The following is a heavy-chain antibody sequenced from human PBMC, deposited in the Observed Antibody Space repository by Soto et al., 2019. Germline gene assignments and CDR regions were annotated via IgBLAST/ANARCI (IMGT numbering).Heavy chain of an antibody. CDR2: IYYSGST. CDR3: ARDFSIRYFDWHIDY. Sequence: SETLSLTCVVSGGSLSSYYWSWIRQPPGKGLEWIGYIYYSGSTNYNPSLKSRVTISVDTSKNQFSLKLSSVTAADTAVYYCARDFSIRYFDWHIDYWGQGTLVTVSS. V-gene: IGHV4-59*01. D-gene: IGHD3-9*01. J-gene: IGHJ4*02. CDR1: GGSLSSYY.